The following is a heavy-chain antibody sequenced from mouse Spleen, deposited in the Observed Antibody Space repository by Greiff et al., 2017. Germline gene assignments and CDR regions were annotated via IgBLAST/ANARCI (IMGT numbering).Heavy chain of an antibody. Sequence: VKLVESGPGLVAPSQSLSITCTVSGFSLTSYGVHWVRQPPGKGLEWLVVIWSDGSTTYNSALKSRLSISKDNSKSQVFLKMNSLQTDDTAMYYCARHDGNFDSYAMDYWGQGTSVTVSS. CDR3: ARHDGNFDSYAMDY. CDR2: IWSDGST. V-gene: IGHV2-6-1*01. D-gene: IGHD2-1*01. J-gene: IGHJ4*01. CDR1: GFSLTSYG.